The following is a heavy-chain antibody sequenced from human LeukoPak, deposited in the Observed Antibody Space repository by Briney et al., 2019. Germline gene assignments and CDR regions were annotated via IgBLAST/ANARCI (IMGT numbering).Heavy chain of an antibody. CDR1: GFTFSSYW. J-gene: IGHJ1*01. Sequence: GGSLRLSCAASGFTFSSYWMHWVRQAPGKGLVWVSRINTDGSSTTYADSVMGRFTISRDNAENTVYLQMNSLRAEDTAVYYCASMNYGSGSYYKRYFQHWGQGTLVTVSS. CDR2: INTDGSST. D-gene: IGHD3-10*01. V-gene: IGHV3-74*01. CDR3: ASMNYGSGSYYKRYFQH.